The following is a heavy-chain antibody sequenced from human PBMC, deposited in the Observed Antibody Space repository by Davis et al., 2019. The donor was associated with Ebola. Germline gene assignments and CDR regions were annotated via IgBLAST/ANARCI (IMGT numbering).Heavy chain of an antibody. CDR1: GYTFTSYY. CDR2: INPSGGST. D-gene: IGHD3-22*01. Sequence: ASVKVSCKASGYTFTSYYMHWVRQAPAQGLVWLGIINPSGGSTSYAQKFQGRVTMTRDTSTSTVYMELSSLRSEDTAVYYCAREVVVVITTQYYYYGMDVWGKGTTVTVSS. CDR3: AREVVVVITTQYYYYGMDV. V-gene: IGHV1-46*01. J-gene: IGHJ6*04.